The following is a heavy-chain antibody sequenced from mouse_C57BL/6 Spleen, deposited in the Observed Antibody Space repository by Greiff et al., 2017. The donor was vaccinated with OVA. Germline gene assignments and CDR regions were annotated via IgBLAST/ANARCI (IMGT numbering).Heavy chain of an antibody. Sequence: QVQLQQSGAELARPGASVKLSCQASGYTFTSYGMSWVKQRPGQGLEWIGEIYPRSGNTYYTEKFKGKATLTADKSSSTAYMELRSLTSEDSAVYVCARSYITTVNYAMDYWGQGTSVTVSS. CDR3: ARSYITTVNYAMDY. CDR2: IYPRSGNT. D-gene: IGHD1-1*01. CDR1: GYTFTSYG. J-gene: IGHJ4*01. V-gene: IGHV1-81*01.